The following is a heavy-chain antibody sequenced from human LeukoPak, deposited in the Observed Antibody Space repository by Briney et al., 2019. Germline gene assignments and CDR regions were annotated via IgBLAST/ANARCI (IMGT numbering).Heavy chain of an antibody. CDR3: VRVDHSLGKTYFDY. CDR1: GFTFSTYS. J-gene: IGHJ4*02. V-gene: IGHV3-21*01. Sequence: GGSLRLSCAASGFTFSTYSLNWVRQAPGKGLEWVSSISSSTSFMYYPDSVKGRFTLSSDNAKTAQYLQMHSQRAEDTAVYYCVRVDHSLGKTYFDYWGQGTLVTVSS. D-gene: IGHD2-21*01. CDR2: ISSSTSFM.